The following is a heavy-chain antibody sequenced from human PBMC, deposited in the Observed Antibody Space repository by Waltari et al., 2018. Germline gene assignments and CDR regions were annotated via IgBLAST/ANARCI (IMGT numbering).Heavy chain of an antibody. V-gene: IGHV3-30*18. J-gene: IGHJ5*02. CDR1: GFSLSHFG. D-gene: IGHD3-10*01. CDR2: ASFVGSTT. Sequence: QVQLVESGGGVVQPGMSLRLSCAASGFSLSHFGMHWVRQAPGKGLEWVALASFVGSTTYYADSVRGRFTISRDNSKNTLYLDINTLRVDDTAIYYCAKDAFGNTYLDHWGQGTLVTVSS. CDR3: AKDAFGNTYLDH.